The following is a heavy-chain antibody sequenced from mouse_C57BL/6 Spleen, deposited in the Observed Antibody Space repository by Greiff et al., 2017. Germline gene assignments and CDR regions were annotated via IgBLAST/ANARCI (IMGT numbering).Heavy chain of an antibody. J-gene: IGHJ2*01. Sequence: QVQLKQPGAELVKPGASVKLSCKASGYTFTSYWMHWVKQRPGQGLEWIGMIHPNSGSTNYNEKFKSKATLTVDKSSSPAYMQLSTLTSEDSAVYYCANGSYFDYWGQGTTLTVSS. CDR1: GYTFTSYW. CDR2: IHPNSGST. CDR3: ANGSYFDY. V-gene: IGHV1-64*01.